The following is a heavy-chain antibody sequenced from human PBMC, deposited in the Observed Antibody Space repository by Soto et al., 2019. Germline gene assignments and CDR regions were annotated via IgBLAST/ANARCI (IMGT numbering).Heavy chain of an antibody. Sequence: QVQLQESRRGLVTASKTLSLTCTVSGASLISLDYYWTWIGQPPGKGLEWIGQIYHTGPTYYNPSLEGRLVMSADTSNTQYSLKLNTVTAADTAVFYCARGAVVNPVRRVMGGNWFDPWGQGTPVTVSS. CDR2: IYHTGPT. D-gene: IGHD3-10*01. CDR1: GASLISLDYY. J-gene: IGHJ5*02. CDR3: ARGAVVNPVRRVMGGNWFDP. V-gene: IGHV4-30-4*01.